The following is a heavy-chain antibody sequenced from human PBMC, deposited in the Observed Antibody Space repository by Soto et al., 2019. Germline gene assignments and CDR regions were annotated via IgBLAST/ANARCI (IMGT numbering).Heavy chain of an antibody. D-gene: IGHD3-3*01. Sequence: SVKVSCKASGGTFSSYAISWVRQAPGQGLEWMGGIIPIFGTANYAQKFQGRVTITADESTSTAYMELSSLRSEDTAVYYCASDTYYDFWSGHPLTVYYYYGMDVWGQGTTVTVSS. CDR1: GGTFSSYA. CDR2: IIPIFGTA. V-gene: IGHV1-69*13. CDR3: ASDTYYDFWSGHPLTVYYYYGMDV. J-gene: IGHJ6*02.